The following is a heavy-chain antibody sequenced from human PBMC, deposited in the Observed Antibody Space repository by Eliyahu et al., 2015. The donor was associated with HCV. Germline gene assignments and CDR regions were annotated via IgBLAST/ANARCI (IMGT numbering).Heavy chain of an antibody. Sequence: QLQLQESGPGLVKPSETLSLTCTVSGGSISSSSYYWGWIRQPPGKGLEWIGSIYYSGSPYYNPSLKSRVTISVDTSKNQFSLKLSSVTAADTAVYYCASLPFTPLIGYYFDYWGQGTLVTVSS. CDR3: ASLPFTPLIGYYFDY. J-gene: IGHJ4*02. CDR2: IYYSGSP. D-gene: IGHD3-16*01. V-gene: IGHV4-39*01. CDR1: GGSISSSSYY.